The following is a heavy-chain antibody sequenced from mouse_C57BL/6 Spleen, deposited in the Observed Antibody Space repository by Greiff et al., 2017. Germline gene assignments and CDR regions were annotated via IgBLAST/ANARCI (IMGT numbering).Heavy chain of an antibody. CDR2: IDPNSGGT. CDR1: GYTFTSYW. J-gene: IGHJ3*01. CDR3: ARENYYGSSPWFAY. D-gene: IGHD1-1*01. V-gene: IGHV1-72*01. Sequence: VQLQQPGAELVKPGASVKLSCKASGYTFTSYWMHWVKPRPGRGLEWIGRIDPNSGGTKYNEKFKSKATLTVDKPSSTADMQLSSLTSADSAVYYCARENYYGSSPWFAYWGQGTLVTVSA.